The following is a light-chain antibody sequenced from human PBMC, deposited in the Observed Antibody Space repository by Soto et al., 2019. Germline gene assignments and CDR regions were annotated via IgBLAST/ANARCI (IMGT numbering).Light chain of an antibody. Sequence: EVVLTPSPAALSVSPGERATLSWRASQYIGSAVAWYHQRSGQAPRLLIFDASIRVPTTPARFSGSVSGTEFTLTISSLESEDFAVYFCQQYGDRPRTFGQGTKVDIK. CDR3: QQYGDRPRT. J-gene: IGKJ1*01. V-gene: IGKV3-15*01. CDR2: DAS. CDR1: QYIGSA.